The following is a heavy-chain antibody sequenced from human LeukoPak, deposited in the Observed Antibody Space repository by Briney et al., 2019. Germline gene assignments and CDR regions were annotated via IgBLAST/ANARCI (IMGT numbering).Heavy chain of an antibody. CDR3: ARRVGGSKRYIDY. CDR2: IYYSGNT. Sequence: SETLSLTCTVSGGPISYYWSWIRQPPREGLEWIGNIYYSGNTNYNPSLKSRVTISVDTSKNQFSLKMRSVTAADSAVYYCARRVGGSKRYIDYWGQGTLVTVSS. D-gene: IGHD1-1*01. CDR1: GGPISYY. V-gene: IGHV4-59*08. J-gene: IGHJ4*02.